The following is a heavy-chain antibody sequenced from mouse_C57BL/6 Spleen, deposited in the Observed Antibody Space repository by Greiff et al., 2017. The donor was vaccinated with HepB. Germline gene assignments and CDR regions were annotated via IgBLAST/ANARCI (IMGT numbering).Heavy chain of an antibody. J-gene: IGHJ4*01. CDR1: GFTFSSYG. CDR3: ASDLEAMDY. CDR2: ISSGGSYT. D-gene: IGHD2-13*01. Sequence: EVQGVESGGDLVKPGGSLKLSCAASGFTFSSYGMSWVRQTPDKRLEWVATISSGGSYTYYPDSVKGRFTISRDNAKNTLYLQMSSLKSEDTAMYYCASDLEAMDYWGQGTSVTVSS. V-gene: IGHV5-6*01.